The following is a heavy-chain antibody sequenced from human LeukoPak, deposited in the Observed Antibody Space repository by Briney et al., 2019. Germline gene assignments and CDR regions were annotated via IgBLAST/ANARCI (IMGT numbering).Heavy chain of an antibody. D-gene: IGHD4-17*01. CDR3: ARAGGDYEGWYFDL. CDR2: INPNSGGT. J-gene: IGHJ2*01. Sequence: ASVKVSCKASGYTFTGYYMHWVRQAPGQGLEWMGWINPNSGGTNYAQKFQGRVTMTRDTSISTAYMELSRLRSDDTAVYYCARAGGDYEGWYFDLWGRGTLVTVSS. V-gene: IGHV1-2*02. CDR1: GYTFTGYY.